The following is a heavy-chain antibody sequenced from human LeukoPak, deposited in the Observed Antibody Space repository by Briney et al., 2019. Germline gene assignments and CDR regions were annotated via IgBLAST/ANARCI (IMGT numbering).Heavy chain of an antibody. CDR3: ARENSSCWYSH. CDR1: GYTFTSYY. CDR2: TNPSGGST. Sequence: ASVKVSCKASGYTFTSYYMHWVRQAPGQGLEWMGITNPSGGSTSYAQKFQGRVTMTRDTSTSTVYMELSSLRSEDTAVYYCARENSSCWYSHWGRGTLVTVSS. D-gene: IGHD6-19*01. J-gene: IGHJ4*02. V-gene: IGHV1-46*01.